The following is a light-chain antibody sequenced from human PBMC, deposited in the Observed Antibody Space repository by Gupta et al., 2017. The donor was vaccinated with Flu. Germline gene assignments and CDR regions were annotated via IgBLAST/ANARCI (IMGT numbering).Light chain of an antibody. J-gene: IGKJ1*01. CDR2: DAS. CDR3: QHEDNLPRT. V-gene: IGKV1-33*01. CDR1: QEISNY. Sequence: PSSLAASVGDRVTITCQASQEISNYLNWYQQKPGKAPKLLIYDASKLETGVPSRFSGSGSGTDFTFTISSLQPEDFATYCCQHEDNLPRTFGQGTKVEIK.